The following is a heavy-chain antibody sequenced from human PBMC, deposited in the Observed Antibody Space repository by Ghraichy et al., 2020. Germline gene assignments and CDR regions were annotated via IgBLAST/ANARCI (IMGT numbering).Heavy chain of an antibody. J-gene: IGHJ4*02. V-gene: IGHV3-23*01. CDR3: AKDAVTANGRWDGFDY. Sequence: LSLTCAASGFTFTSYSMSWVRQAPTKGLEWVSSINGNGAKINYADSVKGRFTISRDNSKNTLYLQMNSLRADDTAVYYCAKDAVTANGRWDGFDYWGQGTLVTVSS. CDR2: INGNGAKI. CDR1: GFTFTSYS. D-gene: IGHD2-21*02.